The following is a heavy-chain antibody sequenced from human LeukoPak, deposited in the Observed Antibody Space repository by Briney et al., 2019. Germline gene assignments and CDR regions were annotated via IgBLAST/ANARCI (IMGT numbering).Heavy chain of an antibody. Sequence: PGGSLRLSCAASGFTFSEYGMSWVRQAPGEGLEWISTIGASGGSTYYADSVKGRFTIFRDNSETTVSLQMNSLRAEDTAVYYCAKDGGSFSHDYWGQGTLVTVSS. CDR3: AKDGGSFSHDY. V-gene: IGHV3-23*01. J-gene: IGHJ4*02. D-gene: IGHD1-26*01. CDR2: IGASGGST. CDR1: GFTFSEYG.